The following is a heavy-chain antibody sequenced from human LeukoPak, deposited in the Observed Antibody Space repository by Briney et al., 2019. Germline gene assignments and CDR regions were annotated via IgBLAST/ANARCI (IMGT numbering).Heavy chain of an antibody. J-gene: IGHJ4*02. D-gene: IGHD1-26*01. CDR3: ARDKGGSYYAEYYFDY. CDR2: IWYDGSNK. V-gene: IGHV3-33*08. Sequence: GGSLRLSCAASGFTFSSYAMSWVRQAPGKGLQWVAVIWYDGSNKYYADSVKGRFSISRDNSKNTLYLQMNSLRAEDTALYYCARDKGGSYYAEYYFDYWGQGTLVTVSS. CDR1: GFTFSSYA.